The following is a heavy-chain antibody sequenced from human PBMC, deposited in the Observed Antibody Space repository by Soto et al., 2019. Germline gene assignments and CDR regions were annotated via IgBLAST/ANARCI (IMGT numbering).Heavy chain of an antibody. V-gene: IGHV3-23*01. Sequence: EVQLLESGGGLVQPGGSLRLSCAASGFTFSSYAMSWVRQAPGKGLAWVSAISGSGGSTYYADSVKGRFTISRDNSKNTRYLQMNGLRAEDTGVEYCDKAVEVVPADPNWLAPWVQGTLVTVS. J-gene: IGHJ5*02. CDR2: ISGSGGST. CDR3: DKAVEVVPADPNWLAP. D-gene: IGHD2-2*01. CDR1: GFTFSSYA.